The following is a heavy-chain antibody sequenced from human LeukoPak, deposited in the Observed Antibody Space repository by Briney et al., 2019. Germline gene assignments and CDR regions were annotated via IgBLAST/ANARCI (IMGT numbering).Heavy chain of an antibody. J-gene: IGHJ6*02. V-gene: IGHV3-74*01. Sequence: GGSLRLSCAASGFTFSSYWMHWVCQAPGKGLVWVSRINSDGSSTSYADSVKGRFTISRDNAKNTLYLQMNSLRAEDTAVYYCARDQVVVAADFLDPYYYYGMDVWGQGTTVTVSS. CDR2: INSDGSST. CDR3: ARDQVVVAADFLDPYYYYGMDV. CDR1: GFTFSSYW. D-gene: IGHD2-15*01.